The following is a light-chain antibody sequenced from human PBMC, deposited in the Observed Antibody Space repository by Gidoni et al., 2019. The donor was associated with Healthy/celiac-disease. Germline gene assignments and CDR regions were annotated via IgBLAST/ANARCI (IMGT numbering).Light chain of an antibody. V-gene: IGLV2-14*03. J-gene: IGLJ3*02. CDR2: DVR. Sequence: TRSCSGTSRNVGGDNYVAWDQQRPGKAPMLIMDDVRIRPAAVPNRFSAANSGNTASLTISVLQAEDEADYYCSSYTSSSTLGGVFGGGTKLTVL. CDR1: SRNVGGDNY. CDR3: SSYTSSSTLGGV.